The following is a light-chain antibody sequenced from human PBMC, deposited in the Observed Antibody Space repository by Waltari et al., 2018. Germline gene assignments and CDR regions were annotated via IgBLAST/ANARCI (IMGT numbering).Light chain of an antibody. J-gene: IGKJ5*01. CDR3: QQRSNWPLIT. V-gene: IGKV3-11*01. Sequence: EIVLTQSPATLSLSPGERAALSCRASQSVSSYLAWYQQKPGQAPRLLIYDASNRSTGIPPRFSGSGSVTDFTLTISSLEPEDFAVYYCQQRSNWPLITFGQGTRLEIK. CDR1: QSVSSY. CDR2: DAS.